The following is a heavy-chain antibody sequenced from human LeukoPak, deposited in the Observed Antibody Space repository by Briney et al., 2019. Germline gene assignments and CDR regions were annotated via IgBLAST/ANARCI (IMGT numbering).Heavy chain of an antibody. CDR1: GYTFTSYG. CDR3: ARDKVWDYDILTGYYSRSNWFDP. V-gene: IGHV1-18*01. D-gene: IGHD3-9*01. Sequence: ASVKVSCKASGYTFTSYGISWVRQAPGQGLEWMGWISAYNGNTNYAQKLQGRVTMTTDTSTSTAYMELRSLRSDDTAVYYCARDKVWDYDILTGYYSRSNWFDPWGQGTLVTVSS. J-gene: IGHJ5*02. CDR2: ISAYNGNT.